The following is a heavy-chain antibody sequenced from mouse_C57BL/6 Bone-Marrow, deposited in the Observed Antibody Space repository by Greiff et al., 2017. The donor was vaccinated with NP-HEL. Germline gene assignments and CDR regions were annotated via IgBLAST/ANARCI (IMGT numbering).Heavy chain of an antibody. CDR2: ISYDGSN. CDR1: GYSITSGYY. J-gene: IGHJ3*01. V-gene: IGHV3-6*01. D-gene: IGHD2-1*01. Sequence: VQLQQSGPGLVKPSQSLSLTCSVTGYSITSGYYWNWIRQFPGNKLEWMGYISYDGSNNYNPSLKNRISITRDTSKNQFFLKLNSVTTEDTATYYCARGGGNGAWFAYWGQGTLVTVSA. CDR3: ARGGGNGAWFAY.